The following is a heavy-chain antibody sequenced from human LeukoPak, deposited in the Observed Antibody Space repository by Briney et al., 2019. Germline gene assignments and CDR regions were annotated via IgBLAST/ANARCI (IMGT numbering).Heavy chain of an antibody. CDR2: IYYSGST. V-gene: IGHV4-59*01. J-gene: IGHJ4*02. CDR1: GGSISSYY. D-gene: IGHD1-26*01. Sequence: SETLSLTCTVSGGSISSYYWSWIRQPPGKGLAWIGYIYYSGSTNYNPSLKSRVTISVDTSKNQFSLKLSSVTAADTAVYYCARAGWELLDYFDYWGQGTLVTVSS. CDR3: ARAGWELLDYFDY.